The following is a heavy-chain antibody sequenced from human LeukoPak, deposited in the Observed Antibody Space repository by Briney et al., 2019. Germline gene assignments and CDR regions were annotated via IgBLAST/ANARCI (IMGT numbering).Heavy chain of an antibody. CDR2: LYSGSDT. CDR3: ARVGDHFHWYLDL. D-gene: IGHD3-10*01. Sequence: GGSLRLSCAASGLTVSTKYMNWVRQAPGKGLEWVSTLYSGSDTYYANSVKGRFTISRDSSKNILFLQMNDLRAEDTAVYYCARVGDHFHWYLDLWGRGTLVTVSS. V-gene: IGHV3-53*01. J-gene: IGHJ2*01. CDR1: GLTVSTKY.